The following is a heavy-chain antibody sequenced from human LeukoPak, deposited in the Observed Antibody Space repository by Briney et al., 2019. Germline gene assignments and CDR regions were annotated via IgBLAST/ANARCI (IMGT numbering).Heavy chain of an antibody. J-gene: IGHJ6*02. D-gene: IGHD5-12*01. V-gene: IGHV3-66*01. CDR1: GFTVSSNY. Sequence: PGGSLRLSCAASGFTVSSNYMGWVRRAPGKGLEWVSVIYSGGSTYYADSVKGRFTISRDNSKNTLYLQMNSLRAEDTAVYYCARDLYVDIVAPSGMDVWGQGTTVTVSS. CDR2: IYSGGST. CDR3: ARDLYVDIVAPSGMDV.